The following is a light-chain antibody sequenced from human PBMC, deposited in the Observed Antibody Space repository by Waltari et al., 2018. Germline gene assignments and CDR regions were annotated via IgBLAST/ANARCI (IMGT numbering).Light chain of an antibody. Sequence: EIVLTQSPGTLSLSPGEGATLSCRTSQTIRTTYLAWYQQKPGQAPTILIYGTFTRATGIPDRFTGSGSGTDFSLTISSLEPEDFATYYCQQYDISPLTFGGGTKVEIK. CDR2: GTF. J-gene: IGKJ4*01. CDR1: QTIRTTY. V-gene: IGKV3-20*01. CDR3: QQYDISPLT.